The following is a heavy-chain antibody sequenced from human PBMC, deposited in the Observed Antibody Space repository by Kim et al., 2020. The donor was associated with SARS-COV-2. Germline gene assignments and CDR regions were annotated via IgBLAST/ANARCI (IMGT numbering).Heavy chain of an antibody. V-gene: IGHV3-53*01. CDR1: GFTVSSNY. CDR3: ARAKGVTMVRGVTDAFDI. CDR2: IYSGGST. Sequence: GGSLRLSCAASGFTVSSNYMSWVRQAPGKGLEWVSVIYSGGSTYYADSVKGRFTISRDNSKNTLYLQMNSLRAEDTAVYYCARAKGVTMVRGVTDAFDIWGQGTMVTVSS. D-gene: IGHD3-10*01. J-gene: IGHJ3*02.